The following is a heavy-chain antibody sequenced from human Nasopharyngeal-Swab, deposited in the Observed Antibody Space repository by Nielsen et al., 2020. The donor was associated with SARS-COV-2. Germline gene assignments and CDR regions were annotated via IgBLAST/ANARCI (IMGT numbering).Heavy chain of an antibody. Sequence: GESLKISCAASGFTFSSYAMHWVRQAPGKGLEYVSAISSNGGSTYYANSVKDRFTISRDNSKNTLYLQMGSLRAEDMAVYYCARDGQEYGKGNWFDPWGKGTLVTVSS. V-gene: IGHV3-64*01. CDR3: ARDGQEYGKGNWFDP. CDR2: ISSNGGST. J-gene: IGHJ5*02. D-gene: IGHD2/OR15-2a*01. CDR1: GFTFSSYA.